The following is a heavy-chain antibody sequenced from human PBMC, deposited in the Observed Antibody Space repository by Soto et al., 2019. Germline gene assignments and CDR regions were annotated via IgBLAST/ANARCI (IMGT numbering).Heavy chain of an antibody. D-gene: IGHD6-19*01. V-gene: IGHV1-3*01. CDR2: INVGIGDT. J-gene: IGHJ4*02. CDR1: GYTFTTYA. CDR3: ARDGYSSGWRTIDY. Sequence: QVQLVQSGAEVKKPGAAVKLSCKTSGYTFTTYALHWMRQAPGQRREWMGWINVGIGDTKYSQRFQGRITITRDTSASTAYVDLTGLRSEDTAVYYCARDGYSSGWRTIDYWGQGTLVTVSS.